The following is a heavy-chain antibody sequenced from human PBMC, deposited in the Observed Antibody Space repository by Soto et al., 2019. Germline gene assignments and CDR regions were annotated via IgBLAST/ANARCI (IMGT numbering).Heavy chain of an antibody. D-gene: IGHD3-10*01. V-gene: IGHV3-48*03. CDR1: GFTFSSYE. CDR2: ISSSGSTI. CDR3: ARGDGENYYYYGMDV. Sequence: GGSLRLSCAASGFTFSSYEMNWVRQAPGKGLEWVSYISSSGSTIYYVDSVKGRFTISRDNAKNSLYLQMNSLRAEDTAVYYCARGDGENYYYYGMDVWGQGTTVTVSS. J-gene: IGHJ6*02.